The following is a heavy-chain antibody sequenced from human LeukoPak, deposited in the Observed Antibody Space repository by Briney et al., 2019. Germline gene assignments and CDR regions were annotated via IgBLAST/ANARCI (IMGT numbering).Heavy chain of an antibody. V-gene: IGHV3-30*04. J-gene: IGHJ4*02. CDR2: ISSDGSNK. D-gene: IGHD1-26*01. CDR1: GFIFSTYA. Sequence: GGSLRLSCEASGFIFSTYAMHWVRQAPGKGLEWLAVISSDGSNKYHVDPVKGRFTISRDNSKNTLYLEMDSVRLGDTAVYYCARDDIIVGATTLDYWGQGTLVTVSS. CDR3: ARDDIIVGATTLDY.